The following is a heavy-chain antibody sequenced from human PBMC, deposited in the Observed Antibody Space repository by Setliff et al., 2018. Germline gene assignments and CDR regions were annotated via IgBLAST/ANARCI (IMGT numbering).Heavy chain of an antibody. Sequence: PGESLKISCAASGFVFGTYGMHWVRQAPGKGLEWVTLISYEGIDKYYADSVKGRFTVSRDNSKNAVYLQMNSLRAEDTAEYYCARGVVVVVAATSNYFDPWGQGTLVTVSS. CDR3: ARGVVVVVAATSNYFDP. CDR1: GFVFGTYG. D-gene: IGHD2-15*01. CDR2: ISYEGIDK. V-gene: IGHV3-30*19. J-gene: IGHJ5*02.